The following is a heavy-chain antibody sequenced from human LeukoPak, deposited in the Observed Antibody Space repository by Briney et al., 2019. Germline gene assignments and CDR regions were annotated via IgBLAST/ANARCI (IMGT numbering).Heavy chain of an antibody. D-gene: IGHD6-13*01. J-gene: IGHJ4*02. CDR1: GYSFTSYW. CDR3: ARHGIAAAGTSGELDY. V-gene: IGHV5-51*01. Sequence: GESLKISCKGSGYSFTSYWIGWVRQMPGKGLEWMGIIYPGDSDTRYSPSFQGQVTISADKSISTAYLQWSSLKASDTAMYYCARHGIAAAGTSGELDYWGQGTLVTVSS. CDR2: IYPGDSDT.